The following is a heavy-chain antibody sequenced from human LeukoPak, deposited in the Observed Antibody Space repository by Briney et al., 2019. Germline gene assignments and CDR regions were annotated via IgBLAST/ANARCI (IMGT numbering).Heavy chain of an antibody. CDR3: ATIKRGNIYGYFDF. CDR1: GVSMSSHY. CDR2: MYDSWST. J-gene: IGHJ4*02. D-gene: IGHD5-18*01. V-gene: IGHV4-59*11. Sequence: SETLSLTCTVSGVSMSSHYWSWIRQPPGKGLEWIGYMYDSWSTKDNPSDKSRVTLSADTSKHQLSLRLSSVTAADTAVYYCATIKRGNIYGYFDFWGQGILVTVSS.